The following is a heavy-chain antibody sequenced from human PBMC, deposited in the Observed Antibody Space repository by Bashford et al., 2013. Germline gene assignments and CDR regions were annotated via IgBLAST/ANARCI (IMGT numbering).Heavy chain of an antibody. J-gene: IGHJ6*02. CDR3: ATVASSGGEGPTFHYYGMDV. D-gene: IGHD2-21*01. CDR2: ISPYNGDT. Sequence: WVRQAPGQGLEWVGWISPYNGDTSYAQKVQGRVTMTTDTSTSTAHMQLSSLRSDDTAVYYCATVASSGGEGPTFHYYGMDVWGQGTTVTVSS. V-gene: IGHV1-18*01.